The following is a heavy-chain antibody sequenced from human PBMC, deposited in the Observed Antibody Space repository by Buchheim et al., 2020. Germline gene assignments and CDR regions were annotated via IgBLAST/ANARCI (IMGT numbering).Heavy chain of an antibody. J-gene: IGHJ4*02. CDR2: IYYSGST. CDR1: GGSISSSSYY. CDR3: ARLAAAALSFDY. Sequence: QLQLQESGPGLVKPSGTLSLTCTVSGGSISSSSYYWGWIRQPPGKGLEWIGGIYYSGSTYYNPSLKSRVTISVDTSKNQFSLKLSSVTAADTAVYYCARLAAAALSFDYWGQGTL. D-gene: IGHD6-13*01. V-gene: IGHV4-39*01.